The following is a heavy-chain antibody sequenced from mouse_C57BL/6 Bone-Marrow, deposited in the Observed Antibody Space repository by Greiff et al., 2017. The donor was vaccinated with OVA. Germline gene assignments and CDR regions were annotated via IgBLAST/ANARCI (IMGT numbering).Heavy chain of an antibody. CDR3: ARGVDY. CDR1: GYTFTTYP. Sequence: VKLQESGAELVKPGASVKMSCKASGYTFTTYPIEWMKQNPGKSLEWIGNFHPYNDDTKYNEKFKGKATLTVETSSSTVYLELSGVTSDASSVYYCARGVDYWGQGTTLTVSS. V-gene: IGHV1-47*01. J-gene: IGHJ2*01. CDR2: FHPYNDDT.